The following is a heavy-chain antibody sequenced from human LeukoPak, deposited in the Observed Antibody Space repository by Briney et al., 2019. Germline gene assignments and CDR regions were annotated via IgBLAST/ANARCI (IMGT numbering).Heavy chain of an antibody. D-gene: IGHD7-27*01. CDR2: IYYSGST. CDR3: ARRANWAWYFDY. CDR1: GGSISSGGYY. J-gene: IGHJ4*02. V-gene: IGHV4-61*08. Sequence: SETLSLTCTVSGGSISSGGYYWSWIRQHPGKGLEWIGYIYYSGSTDYNPSLKSRVTISVDTSKNQFSLKLSSVTAADTAIYYCARRANWAWYFDYWGQGTLVTVSS.